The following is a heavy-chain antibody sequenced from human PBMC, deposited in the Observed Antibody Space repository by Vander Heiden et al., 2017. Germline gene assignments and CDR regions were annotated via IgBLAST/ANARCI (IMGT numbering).Heavy chain of an antibody. CDR1: GFTFSSYG. CDR3: AKDQGDVPGNY. D-gene: IGHD1-26*01. V-gene: IGHV3-30*18. J-gene: IGHJ4*02. Sequence: QVQLVESGGGVVQPGRSLRLSCAASGFTFSSYGMHWVRQAPGKGLEWVAVISYDGSKLDEVDSVKGRFTIARDNAKNTLYMKMNRMRAEDTAVYYGAKDQGDVPGNYCGQVTMVTVCS. CDR2: ISYDGSKL.